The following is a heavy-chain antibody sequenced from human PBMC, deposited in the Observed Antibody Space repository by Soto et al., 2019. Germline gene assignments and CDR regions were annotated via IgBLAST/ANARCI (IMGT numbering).Heavy chain of an antibody. CDR1: GGSISSSSYY. D-gene: IGHD4-17*01. CDR3: ARIGGSEMTTVTTSCDWFDP. CDR2: IYYSGST. Sequence: SETLSLTCTVSGGSISSSSYYWGWIRQPPGKGLEWIGSIYYSGSTYYNPSLKSRVTISVDTSKNQFSLKLSSVTAADTAVYYCARIGGSEMTTVTTSCDWFDPWGQGTLVTVSS. V-gene: IGHV4-39*01. J-gene: IGHJ5*02.